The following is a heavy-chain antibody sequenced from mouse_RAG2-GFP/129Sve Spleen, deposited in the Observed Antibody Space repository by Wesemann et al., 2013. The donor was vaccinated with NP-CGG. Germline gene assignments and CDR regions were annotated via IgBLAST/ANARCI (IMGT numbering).Heavy chain of an antibody. D-gene: IGHD4-1*01. CDR2: SNNYAT. CDR3: TRPWDAY. V-gene: IGHV6-6*02. J-gene: IGHJ3*01. Sequence: SNNYATHYAESVKGRFTISRDDSKSSVYLQMNNLRAEDTGIYYCTRPWDAYWGQGTLVTVSA.